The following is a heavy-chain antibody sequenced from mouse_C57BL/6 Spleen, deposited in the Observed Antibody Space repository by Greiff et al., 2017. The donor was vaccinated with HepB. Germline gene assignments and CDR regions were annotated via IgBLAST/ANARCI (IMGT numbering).Heavy chain of an antibody. Sequence: VQLQQSGAELVRPGASVTLSCKASGYTFTVYEMHWVKQTPVHGLEWIGAIDPETGGTAYNQKFKGKAILTADKSSSTAYLELRSLTSEDSAVYYCTSMVTTGAHYAMDYWGQGTSVTVSS. CDR1: GYTFTVYE. CDR2: IDPETGGT. D-gene: IGHD2-2*01. J-gene: IGHJ4*01. CDR3: TSMVTTGAHYAMDY. V-gene: IGHV1-15*01.